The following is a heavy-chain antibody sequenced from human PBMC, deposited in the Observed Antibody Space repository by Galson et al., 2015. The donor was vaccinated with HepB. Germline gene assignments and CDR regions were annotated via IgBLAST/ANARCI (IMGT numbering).Heavy chain of an antibody. CDR1: GFTFSVSA. V-gene: IGHV3-73*01. D-gene: IGHD3-10*01. Sequence: LRLSCAASGFTFSVSAMHWVRQASGKGLEWVGRIRSKPNNYATAYGASVKGRFTISRDDSKNTAYLQMNSLKTEDTAVYYCTKYYGSGNVYGMDVWGQGTTVTVSS. CDR3: TKYYGSGNVYGMDV. J-gene: IGHJ6*02. CDR2: IRSKPNNYAT.